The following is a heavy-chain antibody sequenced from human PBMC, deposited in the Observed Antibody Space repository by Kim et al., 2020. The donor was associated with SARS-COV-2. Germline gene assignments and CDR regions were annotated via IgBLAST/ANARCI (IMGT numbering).Heavy chain of an antibody. CDR2: ISYDGSNK. Sequence: GGSLRLSCAASGFTFSSYAMHWVRQAPGKGLEWVAVISYDGSNKYYADSVKGRFTISRDNSKNTLYLQMNSLRAEDTAVYYCARDLMARPYYFDYWGQGT. D-gene: IGHD3-10*01. CDR3: ARDLMARPYYFDY. V-gene: IGHV3-30*04. J-gene: IGHJ4*02. CDR1: GFTFSSYA.